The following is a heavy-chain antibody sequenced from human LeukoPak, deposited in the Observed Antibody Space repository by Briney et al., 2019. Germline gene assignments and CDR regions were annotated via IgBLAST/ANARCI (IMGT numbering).Heavy chain of an antibody. Sequence: SETLSLTCTVSGYSISSGYYWGWIRQPPGKGLEWIGSIYHSGSTYYNPSLKSRVTMSVDTSKNQFSLKLSSVTAADTAVYYCARVRTLGALYYMDVWGKGTTVTVSS. V-gene: IGHV4-38-2*02. J-gene: IGHJ6*03. D-gene: IGHD1-26*01. CDR3: ARVRTLGALYYMDV. CDR2: IYHSGST. CDR1: GYSISSGYY.